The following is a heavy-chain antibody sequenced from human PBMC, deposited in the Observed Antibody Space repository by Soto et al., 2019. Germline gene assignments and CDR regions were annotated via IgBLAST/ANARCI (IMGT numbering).Heavy chain of an antibody. CDR3: TTDSITGTTTAAFDI. CDR2: IKSKTDGGTT. V-gene: IGHV3-15*07. D-gene: IGHD1-7*01. Sequence: GGSLRLSCAAAGFTFSNAWMNWVRQAPGKGLEWVGRIKSKTDGGTTDYAAPVKGRFTISRDDSKNTLCLQMNSLKTEDTAVYYCTTDSITGTTTAAFDIWGQGTMVPVS. J-gene: IGHJ3*02. CDR1: GFTFSNAW.